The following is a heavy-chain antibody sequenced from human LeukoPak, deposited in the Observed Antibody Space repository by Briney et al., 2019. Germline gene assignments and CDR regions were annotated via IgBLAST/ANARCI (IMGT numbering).Heavy chain of an antibody. CDR3: ASPKPDY. V-gene: IGHV3-74*01. J-gene: IGHJ4*02. Sequence: PGGSLRLFCAASGFTFRSWYMYWVRQRPGKGLEWLCRITSDGSTSYYADSVRGRFTISRDNAKNTLYLQMNSLTDEDTAVYYCASPKPDYWGQGTLVTVSS. CDR1: GFTFRSWY. CDR2: ITSDGSTS.